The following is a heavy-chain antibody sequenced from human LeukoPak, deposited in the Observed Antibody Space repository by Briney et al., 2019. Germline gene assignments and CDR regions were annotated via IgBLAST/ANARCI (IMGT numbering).Heavy chain of an antibody. CDR3: ARDGSYYYDSSGHSMSY. J-gene: IGHJ4*02. Sequence: ASVKVSCKASGYTFTSYDINWVRQATGQGLEWMGWMNPNSANTGYAQKFQGRVTMTRDTSISTAYMELSRLRSDDTAVYYCARDGSYYYDSSGHSMSYWGQGTLVTVSS. V-gene: IGHV1-8*01. CDR2: MNPNSANT. D-gene: IGHD3-22*01. CDR1: GYTFTSYD.